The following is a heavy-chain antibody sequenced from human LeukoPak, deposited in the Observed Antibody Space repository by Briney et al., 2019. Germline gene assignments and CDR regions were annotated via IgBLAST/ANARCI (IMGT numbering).Heavy chain of an antibody. V-gene: IGHV1-18*01. D-gene: IGHD2-2*01. CDR2: ISAYNGNT. CDR1: GYTFTSYG. Sequence: ASVKVSCKASGYTFTSYGISWVRQAPGQGLEWMGWISAYNGNTNYAQKLQGRVTMTTDTSTSTAYMELRSLRSDDTAVYYCARGAYAQPIYYYYYYGMDVWGQGTTVTVSS. J-gene: IGHJ6*02. CDR3: ARGAYAQPIYYYYYYGMDV.